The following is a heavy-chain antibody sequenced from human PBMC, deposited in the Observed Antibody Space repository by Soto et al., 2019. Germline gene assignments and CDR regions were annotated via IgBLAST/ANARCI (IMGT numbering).Heavy chain of an antibody. Sequence: SETLSLTCTVSGGSISSYYWSWIRQPPGKGLEWIGYIYYSGSTNYNPSLKSRVTISVDTSKNQFSLKLSSVTAADTAVYYCARGPSYYDSSGSFDIWGQGTMVTVSS. CDR3: ARGPSYYDSSGSFDI. CDR1: GGSISSYY. J-gene: IGHJ3*02. CDR2: IYYSGST. D-gene: IGHD3-22*01. V-gene: IGHV4-59*01.